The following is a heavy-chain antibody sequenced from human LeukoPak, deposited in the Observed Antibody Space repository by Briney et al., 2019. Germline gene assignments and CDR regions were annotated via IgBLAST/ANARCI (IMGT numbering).Heavy chain of an antibody. D-gene: IGHD2-15*01. V-gene: IGHV1-69*05. J-gene: IGHJ4*02. Sequence: ASVKVSCKASGGTFSSYAISWVRQAPGQGLEWRGGIIPIFGTANYAQKFQGRVTITTDESTSTAYMELSSPRSEDTAVYYCASTFVGYCSGGSCYHITTSWYYFDYWGQGTLVTVSS. CDR2: IIPIFGTA. CDR3: ASTFVGYCSGGSCYHITTSWYYFDY. CDR1: GGTFSSYA.